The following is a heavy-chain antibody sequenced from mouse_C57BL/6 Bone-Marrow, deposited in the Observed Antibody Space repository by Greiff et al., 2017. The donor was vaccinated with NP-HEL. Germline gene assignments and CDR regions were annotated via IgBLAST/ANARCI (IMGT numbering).Heavy chain of an antibody. Sequence: QVQLQQPGAELVKPGASVKLSCKASGYTFTTYWMQWVKQRPGQGLEWIGEIDPSDIYTNYNPKFKGKATLTVDTSSSTAYMQLSSLTSEDSAVYYCARKAYYGRSYEFAYWGQGTLVTVSA. CDR2: IDPSDIYT. V-gene: IGHV1-50*01. D-gene: IGHD1-1*01. J-gene: IGHJ3*01. CDR1: GYTFTTYW. CDR3: ARKAYYGRSYEFAY.